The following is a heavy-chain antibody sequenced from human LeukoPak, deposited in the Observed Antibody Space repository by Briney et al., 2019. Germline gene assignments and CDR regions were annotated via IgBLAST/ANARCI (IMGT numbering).Heavy chain of an antibody. CDR1: GGSISSYY. V-gene: IGHV4-59*08. J-gene: IGHJ4*02. CDR2: IYYSGST. Sequence: AETLSLTCTVSGGSISSYYWSWIRQPPGKGLECIGYIYYSGSTNYNPSLKSRVTISVDTSKNQFSLKLSSVTAADTAVYSCAGFTFFRGVITFDYWGQGTLVTVSS. CDR3: AGFTFFRGVITFDY. D-gene: IGHD3-10*01.